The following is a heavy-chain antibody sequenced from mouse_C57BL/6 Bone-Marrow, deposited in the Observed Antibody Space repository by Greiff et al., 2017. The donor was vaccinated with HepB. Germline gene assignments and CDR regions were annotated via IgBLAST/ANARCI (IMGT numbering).Heavy chain of an antibody. CDR1: GYTFTSYW. CDR2: IYPSDSET. Sequence: VQLQQPGAELVRPGSSVKLSCKASGYTFTSYWMDWVKQRPGQGLEWIGNIYPSDSETHYNQKFKDKATLTVDKSSSTAYMQLSSLTSEDSAVYCCAIVGTYGGDFDYWGQGTTLTVSS. CDR3: AIVGTYGGDFDY. V-gene: IGHV1-61*01. D-gene: IGHD5-1*01. J-gene: IGHJ2*01.